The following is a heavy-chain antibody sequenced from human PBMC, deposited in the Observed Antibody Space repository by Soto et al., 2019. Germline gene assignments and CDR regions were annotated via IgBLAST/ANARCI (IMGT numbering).Heavy chain of an antibody. D-gene: IGHD4-4*01. V-gene: IGHV3-73*02. CDR3: TPTGPTVTQFEY. CDR2: IRSKANSYAT. Sequence: EVQLVESGGGLVQPGGSLKLSCAASGFTFSVSALHWVRQASGKGLEWVGRIRSKANSYATAYAASVKGRFTISRDESKHTAYLQMNSLKTEDTAVYYCTPTGPTVTQFEYWCQGTLVTVCS. CDR1: GFTFSVSA. J-gene: IGHJ4*02.